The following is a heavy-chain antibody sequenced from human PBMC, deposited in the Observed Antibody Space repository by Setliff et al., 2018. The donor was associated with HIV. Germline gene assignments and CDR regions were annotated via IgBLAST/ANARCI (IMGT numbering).Heavy chain of an antibody. D-gene: IGHD4-17*01. V-gene: IGHV3-21*05. CDR1: GFSFSSYS. Sequence: GGSLRLSCGASGFSFSSYSMNWVRQAPGKGLEWVSFVSSDSSRIYYADSVKGRFTISRDNAKSSLFLQMSTLTAEDTALYYCVGDYADLDAFNIWGQGTMVTVSS. J-gene: IGHJ3*02. CDR2: VSSDSSRI. CDR3: VGDYADLDAFNI.